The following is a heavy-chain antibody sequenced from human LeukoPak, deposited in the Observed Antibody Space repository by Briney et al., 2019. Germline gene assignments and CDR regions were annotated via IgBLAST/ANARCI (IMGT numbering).Heavy chain of an antibody. CDR2: INHSGST. Sequence: SETLSLTCAVYGGSFSGYYWSWIRQPPGKGLEWIGEINHSGSTNYNPSLKSRVTISVDTSKNQFSLKLSSVTAADTAVYYCALLSADYYYYYMDVWGKGTTVTVSS. V-gene: IGHV4-34*01. CDR1: GGSFSGYY. CDR3: ALLSADYYYYYMDV. J-gene: IGHJ6*03.